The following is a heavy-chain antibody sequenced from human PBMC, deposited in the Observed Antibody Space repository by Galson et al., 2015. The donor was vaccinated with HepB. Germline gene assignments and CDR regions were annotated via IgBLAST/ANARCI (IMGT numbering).Heavy chain of an antibody. Sequence: SLRLSCAASGFTFSSYGMHWVRQAPGKGLEWVAVIWYDGSNKYYADSVKGRFTISRDNSKNTLYLQMNSLRAEDTAVCYCAREAHSSSSGPSLDYWGQGTLVTVSS. D-gene: IGHD6-6*01. CDR1: GFTFSSYG. CDR3: AREAHSSSSGPSLDY. V-gene: IGHV3-33*01. J-gene: IGHJ4*02. CDR2: IWYDGSNK.